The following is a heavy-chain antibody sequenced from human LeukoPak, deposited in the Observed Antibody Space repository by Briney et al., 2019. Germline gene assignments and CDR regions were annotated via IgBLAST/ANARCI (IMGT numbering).Heavy chain of an antibody. J-gene: IGHJ4*02. CDR1: GFTFTSTA. CDR2: ILVGSGNT. D-gene: IGHD2-2*01. CDR3: ASDPPYTSSSAW. Sequence: SVTVSCKASGFTFTSTAVQWVRQARGQRLEWIGWILVGSGNTNYAQMFQERVTLTWDVSTRTAYMVLSSLRSEDTAIYYCASDPPYTSSSAWWGQGTLVTVSS. V-gene: IGHV1-58*01.